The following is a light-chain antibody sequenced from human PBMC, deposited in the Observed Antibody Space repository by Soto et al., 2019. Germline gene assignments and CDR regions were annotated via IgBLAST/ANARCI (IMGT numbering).Light chain of an antibody. CDR1: SSNIGSNY. Sequence: QSVLSQPPSASGTPGQRVTISCSGSSSNIGSNYVYWYQQLPETAPKLLIYRTHQRPSGVPDRFSASKSDTSASLVISGLRSEDEAAYYCAAWDDSLRGPVLFGGGTKVTVL. CDR3: AAWDDSLRGPVL. J-gene: IGLJ2*01. CDR2: RTH. V-gene: IGLV1-47*01.